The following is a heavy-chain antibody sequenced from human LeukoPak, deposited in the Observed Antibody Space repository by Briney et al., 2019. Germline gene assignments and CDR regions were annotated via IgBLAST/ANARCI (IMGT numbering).Heavy chain of an antibody. CDR3: AREGEDSSGYYYPIPLDY. CDR1: GGSFSGYY. J-gene: IGHJ4*02. V-gene: IGHV4-34*01. Sequence: PSETLSLTCAVYGGSFSGYYWSWIRHPPGKGLEWIGEINHSGSTNYNPSLKSRVTISVDTSKNQFSLKLSSVTAADTAVYYCAREGEDSSGYYYPIPLDYWGQGTLVTVSS. D-gene: IGHD3-22*01. CDR2: INHSGST.